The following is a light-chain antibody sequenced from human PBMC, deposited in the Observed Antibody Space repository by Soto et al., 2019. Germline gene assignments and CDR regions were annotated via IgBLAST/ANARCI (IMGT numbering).Light chain of an antibody. Sequence: DIQMTQSPSSLSASVGDRVTITCRASQDINNYLAWYQQKPGKVPKLLIYAASTLQSGVPSRFSGSGSGTDFTLTISSLQPEDVATYYCQKYDSAPYTFGQGTKLQIK. CDR2: AAS. CDR1: QDINNY. CDR3: QKYDSAPYT. J-gene: IGKJ2*01. V-gene: IGKV1-27*01.